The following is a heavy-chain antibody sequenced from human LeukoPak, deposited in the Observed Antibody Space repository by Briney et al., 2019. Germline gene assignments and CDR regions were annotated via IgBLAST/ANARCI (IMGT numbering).Heavy chain of an antibody. CDR2: ISGSGGST. J-gene: IGHJ4*02. V-gene: IGHV3-23*01. Sequence: VGSLRLSCAASGFTFSSYAMSWVRQAPGKGLEWVSAISGSGGSTYYADSVKGRFTISRDNSKNTLYLQMNSLRAEDTAVYYCAKDRPPWQQLGRYFDYWGQGTLVTVSS. D-gene: IGHD6-13*01. CDR3: AKDRPPWQQLGRYFDY. CDR1: GFTFSSYA.